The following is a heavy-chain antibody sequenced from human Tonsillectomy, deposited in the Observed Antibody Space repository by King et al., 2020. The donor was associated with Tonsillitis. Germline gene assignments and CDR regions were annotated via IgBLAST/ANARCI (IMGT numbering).Heavy chain of an antibody. CDR3: ARQAAGYSGYDPFDY. D-gene: IGHD5-12*01. J-gene: IGHJ4*02. CDR2: IYPGDSDT. V-gene: IGHV5-51*01. CDR1: GYSFTSYW. Sequence: QLVQSGAEVKKPGESLKISCKGSGYSFTSYWIGWVRQMPRKGLEWMGIIYPGDSDTRYSPSFQGQVTISADKSISTAYLQWSSLKASDTAMYYWARQAAGYSGYDPFDYWGQGTLVTVSS.